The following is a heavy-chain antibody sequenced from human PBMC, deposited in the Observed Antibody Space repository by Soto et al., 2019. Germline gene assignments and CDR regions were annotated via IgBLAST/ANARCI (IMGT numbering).Heavy chain of an antibody. CDR3: ASAQTGHSSSPSYYYYGMDV. V-gene: IGHV1-3*01. D-gene: IGHD6-6*01. CDR1: GYTFTSYA. Sequence: GASVKVSCKASGYTFTSYAMHWVRQAPGQRLEGMGGINAGTGNTKYSQKFQGRVTITRDTSASTAYMELSRLRSEDTAAYYCASAQTGHSSSPSYYYYGMDVWGQGTTVSVSS. J-gene: IGHJ6*02. CDR2: INAGTGNT.